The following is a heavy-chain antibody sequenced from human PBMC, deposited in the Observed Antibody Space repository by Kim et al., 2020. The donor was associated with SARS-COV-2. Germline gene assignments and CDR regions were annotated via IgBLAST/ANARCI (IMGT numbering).Heavy chain of an antibody. J-gene: IGHJ5*02. Sequence: ASVKVSCKASGYTFTRHYIHWVRQAPGQNLEWMGWINTGTGDTKCSQKFQGRVTITRDTSANTAYMEVTSLTSEDTAIYYCARGLSGGFDPWGQGTLVTVSS. D-gene: IGHD1-26*01. CDR2: INTGTGDT. CDR3: ARGLSGGFDP. V-gene: IGHV1-3*04. CDR1: GYTFTRHY.